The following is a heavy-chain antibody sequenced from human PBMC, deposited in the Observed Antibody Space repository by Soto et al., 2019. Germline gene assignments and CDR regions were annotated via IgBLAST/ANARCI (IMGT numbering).Heavy chain of an antibody. Sequence: QITLKESGPTLVKPTQTLTLTCTFSGFSLSTSGVGVGWIRQPPGKALEWLALIYWDDDKRSSPSLKSRLTITKDTSKNQVVLTMTNMDPVDTATYYCAHRREVTMVRAVITHYFDFWGHGTLVTVSS. V-gene: IGHV2-5*02. CDR2: IYWDDDK. CDR1: GFSLSTSGVG. J-gene: IGHJ4*01. D-gene: IGHD3-10*01. CDR3: AHRREVTMVRAVITHYFDF.